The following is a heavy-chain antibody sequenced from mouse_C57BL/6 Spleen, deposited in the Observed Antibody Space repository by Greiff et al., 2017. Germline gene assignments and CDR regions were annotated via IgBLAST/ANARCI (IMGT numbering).Heavy chain of an antibody. Sequence: VQLQQSGAELVRPGASVKLSCTASGFNIKDYYMHWVKQRPEQGLEWIGRIEPEDGDTEYAPKFQGKATMTADTSSNTAYLLLSSQTSDDTAVYYCTTKYPYAMDYWGQGTSVTVSS. D-gene: IGHD5-1*01. CDR2: IEPEDGDT. V-gene: IGHV14-1*01. J-gene: IGHJ4*01. CDR3: TTKYPYAMDY. CDR1: GFNIKDYY.